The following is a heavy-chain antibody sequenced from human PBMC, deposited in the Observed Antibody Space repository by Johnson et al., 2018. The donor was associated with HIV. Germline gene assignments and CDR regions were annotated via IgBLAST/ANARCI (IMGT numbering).Heavy chain of an antibody. V-gene: IGHV3-30*04. J-gene: IGHJ3*01. CDR1: GFTFSSYA. CDR2: ISNDGSNK. D-gene: IGHD4-17*01. CDR3: ARGRYGEVFDV. Sequence: QVQLVESGGGVVQPGRSLRLSCAASGFTFSSYAMHWVRQAPGKGLEWVAVISNDGSNKYYADSVKGRFTISRDNSKNTLYVQMNSGRAEDTAVYYCARGRYGEVFDVWRQGTMVSVSA.